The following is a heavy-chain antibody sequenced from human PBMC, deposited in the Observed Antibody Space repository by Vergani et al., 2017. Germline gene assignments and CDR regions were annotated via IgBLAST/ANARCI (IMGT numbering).Heavy chain of an antibody. J-gene: IGHJ4*02. V-gene: IGHV3-30*18. D-gene: IGHD1-7*01. CDR1: GFTFSSYG. CDR3: AKGGHWNYDFDY. CDR2: ISDDGSNK. Sequence: QVQLVESGGGVVQPGRSPRLSCAVSGFTFSSYGMHWVRQAPGKGLEWVAVISDDGSNKFYTDSVKGRFSISRDNSKNTLYLKMNSLRAEDTAVYYCAKGGHWNYDFDYWGQGTLVTVSS.